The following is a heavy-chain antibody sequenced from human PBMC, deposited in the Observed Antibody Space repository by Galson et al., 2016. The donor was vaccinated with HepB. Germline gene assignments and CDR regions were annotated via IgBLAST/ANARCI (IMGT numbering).Heavy chain of an antibody. V-gene: IGHV3-30*03. Sequence: SLRLSCAASGFTFSNYGMHWIRQAPGKGLEWVAVMSHDGSHIFYVDSVKGRFSISRDNAKNSLYLQMNSLRAEDTAVYYCARRRGSGSHDYWGQGTLVTVS. CDR2: MSHDGSHI. CDR1: GFTFSNYG. J-gene: IGHJ4*02. D-gene: IGHD3-10*01. CDR3: ARRRGSGSHDY.